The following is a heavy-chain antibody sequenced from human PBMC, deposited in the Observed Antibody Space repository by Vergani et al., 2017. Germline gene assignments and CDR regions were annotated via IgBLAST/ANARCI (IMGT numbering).Heavy chain of an antibody. V-gene: IGHV3-30-3*01. J-gene: IGHJ4*02. CDR1: GFTFSSYA. D-gene: IGHD3-22*01. CDR2: ISYDGSNK. CDR3: ARGYYYGSSGPKKPFDY. Sequence: QVQLVESGGGVVQPGRSLRLSCAASGFTFSSYAMHWVRQAPGKGLEWVAVISYDGSNKYYADSVKGRFTISRDNSKNTLYLQMNSLRAEDTAVYYCARGYYYGSSGPKKPFDYWGQGTLVTVSS.